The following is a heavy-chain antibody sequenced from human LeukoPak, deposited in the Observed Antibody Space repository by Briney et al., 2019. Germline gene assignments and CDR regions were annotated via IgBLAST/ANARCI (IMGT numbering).Heavy chain of an antibody. D-gene: IGHD4-17*01. CDR2: ISGSGGST. J-gene: IGHJ4*02. V-gene: IGHV3-23*01. CDR3: AKAWALYGDIDFDY. Sequence: GGSLRLSCAASGFTFSSYAMSWVRQAPGKGREWVSDISGSGGSTYYADSVRGRFHLSRDNSKNTLYLQMNTLRAEDTAVYYCAKAWALYGDIDFDYWGQGTLVTASS. CDR1: GFTFSSYA.